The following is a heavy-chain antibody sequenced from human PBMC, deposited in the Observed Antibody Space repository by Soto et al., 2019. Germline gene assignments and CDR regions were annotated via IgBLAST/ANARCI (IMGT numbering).Heavy chain of an antibody. CDR3: AGREGVKFRGVIGDC. Sequence: EVQLLESGGGLVQPGTSLRLSCAASGFSFSSYAMSWVRQAPGKGLEWVSVISASGGGSYYADSVKGRFTSSRDNSKDTLYLQMNSLIVDDTAVYYCAGREGVKFRGVIGDCWGQGTIVTVSS. CDR2: ISASGGGS. D-gene: IGHD3-16*02. J-gene: IGHJ4*02. CDR1: GFSFSSYA. V-gene: IGHV3-23*01.